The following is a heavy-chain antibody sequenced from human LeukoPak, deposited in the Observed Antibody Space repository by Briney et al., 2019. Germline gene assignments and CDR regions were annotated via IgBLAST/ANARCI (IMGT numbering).Heavy chain of an antibody. Sequence: ASVKVSCKASGYTFTGYYMHWVRQAPGQGLEWMGWINPNSGGTNYAQKLQGRVTMTTDTSTSTAYMELRSLRSDDTTVYYCARRRKYGSSGYYYDFDYWGQGTLVTVSS. CDR2: INPNSGGT. V-gene: IGHV1-2*02. CDR3: ARRRKYGSSGYYYDFDY. D-gene: IGHD3-22*01. CDR1: GYTFTGYY. J-gene: IGHJ4*02.